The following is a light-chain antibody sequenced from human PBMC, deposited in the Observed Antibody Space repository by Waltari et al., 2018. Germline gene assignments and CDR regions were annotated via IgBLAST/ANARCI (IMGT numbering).Light chain of an antibody. CDR1: QSVNSY. J-gene: IGKJ4*01. CDR2: DAS. V-gene: IGKV3-11*01. Sequence: EIVLTQSPATLSLCPGERAPLSCRASQSVNSYLVWDQQKPGQAPRLLIYDASNRSTGIPARVSGSGSGADFTRTISSLEPEDFAVYYCQQRIDWPLTFGGGTKLEVK. CDR3: QQRIDWPLT.